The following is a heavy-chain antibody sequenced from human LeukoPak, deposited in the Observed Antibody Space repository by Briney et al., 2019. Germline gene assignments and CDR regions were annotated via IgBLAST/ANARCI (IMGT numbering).Heavy chain of an antibody. CDR3: ARDRYYDYVWGSGYFDY. J-gene: IGHJ4*02. Sequence: ASVKVSCTASGYTFTGYYMHWVRQAPGQGLEWMGWINPNSGGTNYAQKFQGRVTMTRDTSISTAYMELGRLRSDDTAVYYCARDRYYDYVWGSGYFDYWGQGTLVTVSS. CDR1: GYTFTGYY. V-gene: IGHV1-2*02. CDR2: INPNSGGT. D-gene: IGHD3-16*01.